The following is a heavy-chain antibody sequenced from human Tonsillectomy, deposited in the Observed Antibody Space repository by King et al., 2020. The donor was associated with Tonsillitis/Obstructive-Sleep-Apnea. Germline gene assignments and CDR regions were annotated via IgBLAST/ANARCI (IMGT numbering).Heavy chain of an antibody. CDR2: ISYDGSNK. D-gene: IGHD3-22*01. J-gene: IGHJ4*02. V-gene: IGHV3-30*18. Sequence: VQLVESGGGVVQPGRSLRLSCAASGFTFSSYGMHWVRQAPGKGLEWVAVISYDGSNKYYADSVKGRFTISRDNSKNTLYLQMNSLRAEDTAVYYCAKDSITMIGMPDGLDYWGQGTLVSVSS. CDR3: AKDSITMIGMPDGLDY. CDR1: GFTFSSYG.